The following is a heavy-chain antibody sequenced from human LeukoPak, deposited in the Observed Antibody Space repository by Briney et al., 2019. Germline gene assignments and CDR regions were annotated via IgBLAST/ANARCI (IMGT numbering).Heavy chain of an antibody. Sequence: GSLRLSCAASGFTFSSYWMTWVRQAPGKGLEWIGRIYTSGSTNYNPSLKSRVTISVDTSKNQFSLKLSSVTAADTAVYYCAGGGEAVAGYLPGHWGQGTLVTVSS. CDR2: IYTSGST. CDR3: AGGGEAVAGYLPGH. CDR1: GFTFSSYW. J-gene: IGHJ4*02. D-gene: IGHD6-19*01. V-gene: IGHV4-4*08.